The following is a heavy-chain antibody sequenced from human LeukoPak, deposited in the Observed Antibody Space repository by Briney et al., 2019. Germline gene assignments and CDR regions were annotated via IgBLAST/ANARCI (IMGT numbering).Heavy chain of an antibody. J-gene: IGHJ5*02. D-gene: IGHD5-12*01. Sequence: SETLSLTCTVSGGSISSSSYYWAWIRQPPGKGLEWIGTIYYSGSTYYNPSLKSRVTISGDTSKNQFSLKMNSVTAADTAVYHCARLWASDDYNTRYTWFDPWGQGTLVAVSS. CDR1: GGSISSSSYY. CDR2: IYYSGST. V-gene: IGHV4-39*01. CDR3: ARLWASDDYNTRYTWFDP.